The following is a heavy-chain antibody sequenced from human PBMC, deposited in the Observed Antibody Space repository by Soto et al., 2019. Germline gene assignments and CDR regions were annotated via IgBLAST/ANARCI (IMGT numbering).Heavy chain of an antibody. CDR1: GFPFRSSS. Sequence: GGSLRLSCAASGFPFRSSSMNWVRQAPGKGLEWLSSISSSSYYIFYADAVKGRFTISRDNAKNSLYLQMHSLRAEDTAVYYCARDLGEVSAFWGQGTPVTVSS. J-gene: IGHJ4*02. V-gene: IGHV3-21*01. D-gene: IGHD3-10*01. CDR3: ARDLGEVSAF. CDR2: ISSSSYYI.